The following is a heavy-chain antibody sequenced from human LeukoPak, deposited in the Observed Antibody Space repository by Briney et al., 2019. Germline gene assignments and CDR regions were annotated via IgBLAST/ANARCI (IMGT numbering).Heavy chain of an antibody. CDR2: INSDGSST. D-gene: IGHD4-17*01. CDR3: AKGGATVIDY. J-gene: IGHJ4*02. CDR1: GFTFSNYW. Sequence: SGGSLRLSCAASGFTFSNYWMHWGRQAPGKGLVWVSRINSDGSSTTSADSVKGRFTISRDNAKNTLYLQMNSLRAEDTAVYYCAKGGATVIDYWGQGTLVTVSS. V-gene: IGHV3-74*01.